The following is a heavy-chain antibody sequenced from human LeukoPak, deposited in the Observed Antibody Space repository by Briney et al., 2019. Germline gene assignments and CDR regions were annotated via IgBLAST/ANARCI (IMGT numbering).Heavy chain of an antibody. V-gene: IGHV5-51*01. CDR1: GYSFTSYW. CDR2: FYPAVSDT. D-gene: IGHD5-12*01. J-gene: IGHJ3*02. CDR3: ARLPGWLPTSDAFDI. Sequence: GQSLKISCRGSGYSFTSYWIGGVRQMPGKGLEWMGSFYPAVSDTRYNPSFQGQVTISADKSSSTPYLHWSSLEASNTTINYCARLPGWLPTSDAFDIWGQGTMVTVFS.